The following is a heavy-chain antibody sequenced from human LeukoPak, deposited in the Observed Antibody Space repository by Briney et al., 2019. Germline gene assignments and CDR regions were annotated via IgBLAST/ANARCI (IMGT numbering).Heavy chain of an antibody. D-gene: IGHD5-18*01. J-gene: IGHJ4*02. CDR1: GFTFSSYA. V-gene: IGHV3-30-3*01. Sequence: PGGSLRLSCAASGFTFSSYAMHWVRQAPGKGLEWVAVISYDGSNKYYADSVKGRFTISRDNSKNTLYLQMNSLRAEDTAVYYCARDSPVPTWIQLWSALDYWGQGTLVTVSS. CDR2: ISYDGSNK. CDR3: ARDSPVPTWIQLWSALDY.